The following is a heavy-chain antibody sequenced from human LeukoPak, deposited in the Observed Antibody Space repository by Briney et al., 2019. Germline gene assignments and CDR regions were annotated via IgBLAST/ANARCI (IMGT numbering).Heavy chain of an antibody. J-gene: IGHJ5*02. CDR2: IRTDGSTV. Sequence: GGSLRLSRAASGFTFSDYYMSWIRQAPGKGLEWVAYIRTDGSTVSYADSLKGRFTISRDNTRNTLYLEMNSLRAEDTAVYYCARGARRPNHWGQGTLVTVSS. CDR3: ARGARRPNH. CDR1: GFTFSDYY. V-gene: IGHV3-11*01.